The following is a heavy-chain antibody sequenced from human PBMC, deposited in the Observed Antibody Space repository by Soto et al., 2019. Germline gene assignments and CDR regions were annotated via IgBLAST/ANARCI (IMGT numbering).Heavy chain of an antibody. V-gene: IGHV4-30-2*01. J-gene: IGHJ3*02. Sequence: QLQLQESGSGLVKPSQTLSLTCAVSGGSISSGGYSWSWIRQPPGKGLEWIGYIYHSGSTYYNPSLKSRVTITVDRSKNQLSLKLSSVTAADTAVYYCARARRITMIVEAAFDIWGQGTMVTVSS. CDR2: IYHSGST. CDR1: GGSISSGGYS. D-gene: IGHD3-22*01. CDR3: ARARRITMIVEAAFDI.